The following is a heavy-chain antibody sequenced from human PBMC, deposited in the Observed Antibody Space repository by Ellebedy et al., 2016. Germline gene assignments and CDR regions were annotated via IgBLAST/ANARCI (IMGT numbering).Heavy chain of an antibody. D-gene: IGHD5-18*01. V-gene: IGHV4-31*03. CDR3: AREDRGYSYGGPIDY. CDR2: IYYSGST. Sequence: SETLSLTXTVSGDSISSTIYYWNWIRQLPGKGLEWIGYIYYSGSTYYNPSLKSRGSISIDTSKSQFSLELTSVTAADTAVYFCAREDRGYSYGGPIDYWGQGILVTVSP. J-gene: IGHJ4*02. CDR1: GDSISSTIYY.